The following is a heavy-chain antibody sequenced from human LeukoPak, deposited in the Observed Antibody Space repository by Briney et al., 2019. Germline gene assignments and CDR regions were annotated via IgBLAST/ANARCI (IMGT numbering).Heavy chain of an antibody. V-gene: IGHV1-8*03. Sequence: ASVKVSCKASGYTFTSYDINWVRQATGQGLEWMGWMNPNSGNTGYAQKFQGRVTITRNTSISTAYMELSSLRSEDTAVYYCARSYYDFWSGSLNWFDSWGQGTLVTVSS. CDR2: MNPNSGNT. D-gene: IGHD3-3*01. J-gene: IGHJ5*01. CDR3: ARSYYDFWSGSLNWFDS. CDR1: GYTFTSYD.